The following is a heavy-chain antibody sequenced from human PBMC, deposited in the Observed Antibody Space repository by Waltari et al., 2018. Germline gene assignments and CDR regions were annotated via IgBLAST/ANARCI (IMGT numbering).Heavy chain of an antibody. J-gene: IGHJ5*02. CDR2: ISGGGCST. D-gene: IGHD3-3*01. V-gene: IGHV3-23*01. Sequence: EVQLLESGGGLVQPGGSLRLSCAASGFTFSRYDMSWVRKAPGKGLDWVSAISGGGCSTYYADSVKGRFTISRDNSKNTLYLQMNSLRAEDTAVYYCAKDLNYDFWSGYPNWFDPWGQGTLVTVSS. CDR1: GFTFSRYD. CDR3: AKDLNYDFWSGYPNWFDP.